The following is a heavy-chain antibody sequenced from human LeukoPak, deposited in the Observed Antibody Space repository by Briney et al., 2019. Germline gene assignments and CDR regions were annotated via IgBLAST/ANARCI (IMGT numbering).Heavy chain of an antibody. CDR2: INHSGST. J-gene: IGHJ4*02. D-gene: IGHD2-2*01. CDR1: GGSFSGYY. V-gene: IGHV4-34*01. CDR3: ARGPHCSSTSCYPANDY. Sequence: SETLSLTCAVYGGSFSGYYWSWIRQPPGKGLEWIGEINHSGSTNYNPSLKSRVTISVDTSKNQFSLKLSSVTAADTAVYYCARGPHCSSTSCYPANDYWGQGTLVTVSS.